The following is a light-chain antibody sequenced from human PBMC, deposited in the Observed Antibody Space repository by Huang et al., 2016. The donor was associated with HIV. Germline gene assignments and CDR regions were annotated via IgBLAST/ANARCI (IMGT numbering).Light chain of an antibody. J-gene: IGKJ4*01. CDR3: QQRSTWPLT. CDR2: DTS. V-gene: IGKV3-11*01. CDR1: QSVGSY. Sequence: EVMLTQSPSILSLSLGGTGTISCKASQSVGSYVAWYQQRPGQSPRLLLYDTSNRAAGIPTRFSGSGSGTDFTLTISGLESGDLGVFYCQQRSTWPLTFGGGIKVA.